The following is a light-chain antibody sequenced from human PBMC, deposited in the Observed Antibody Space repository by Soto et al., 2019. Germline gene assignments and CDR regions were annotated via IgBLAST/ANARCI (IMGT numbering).Light chain of an antibody. J-gene: IGLJ2*01. Sequence: QSALTQPPSASGSPGQSVTLSCTGTSSDVGGYNYVSWYQQHPGKAPKLLIYEVSKRPSGVPDRFSGSKSGNTASLTVSGLQAEDEADYYCSSYAGSHNVVFGGGTKLTVL. CDR3: SSYAGSHNVV. CDR2: EVS. CDR1: SSDVGGYNY. V-gene: IGLV2-8*01.